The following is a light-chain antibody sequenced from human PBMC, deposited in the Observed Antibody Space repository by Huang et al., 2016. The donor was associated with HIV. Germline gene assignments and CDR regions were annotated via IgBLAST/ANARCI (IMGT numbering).Light chain of an antibody. V-gene: IGKV1-5*03. CDR2: EAS. CDR1: QSVGTW. Sequence: DIQMTQSSATLSASVGDRVTITCRAIQSVGTWLAWYQQKPGKAPNLLIYEASTLESGVPSRFSGGGSGTEFTLTINSLQPDDFATYYCQHYNSFPWTFGQGTKVEV. J-gene: IGKJ1*01. CDR3: QHYNSFPWT.